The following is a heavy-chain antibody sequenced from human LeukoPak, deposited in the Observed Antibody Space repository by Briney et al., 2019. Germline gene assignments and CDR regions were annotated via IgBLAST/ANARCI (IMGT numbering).Heavy chain of an antibody. CDR3: ARGTVSAVTNWFDP. Sequence: ASVKVSCKASGYTFTGYYMHWVRQAPGQWLEWMGRINPNSGGTNYAQKFQGRLTITRDTSISTDYMELSRLRSDDTAVYYCARGTVSAVTNWFDPWGQGTLVTVSS. J-gene: IGHJ5*02. CDR2: INPNSGGT. CDR1: GYTFTGYY. V-gene: IGHV1-2*06. D-gene: IGHD4-23*01.